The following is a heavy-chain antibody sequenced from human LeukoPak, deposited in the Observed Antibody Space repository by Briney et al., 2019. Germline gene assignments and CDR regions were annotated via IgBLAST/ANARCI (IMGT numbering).Heavy chain of an antibody. CDR2: IIPILGIA. J-gene: IGHJ3*02. CDR3: ARSAYGDYPAAAFDI. V-gene: IGHV1-69*02. Sequence: ASVKVSCKASGGTFSSYTISWVRQAPGQGLEWMGRIIPILGIANYAQKFQGRVTITADKSTSTAYMEPSSLRSEDTAVYYCARSAYGDYPAAAFDIWGQGTMVTVSS. D-gene: IGHD4-17*01. CDR1: GGTFSSYT.